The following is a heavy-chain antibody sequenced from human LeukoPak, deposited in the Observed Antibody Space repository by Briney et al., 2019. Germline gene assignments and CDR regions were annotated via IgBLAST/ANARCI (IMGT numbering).Heavy chain of an antibody. V-gene: IGHV3-33*01. CDR3: ARGKHYYDSSGYYYGDLLYYFDY. Sequence: GGSLRLSCAASGFTFSSYGMHWVRQAPGKGLEWVAVIWYDGSNKYYADSVKGRFTISRDNSKNTLYVQMNSLRAEDTAVYYCARGKHYYDSSGYYYGDLLYYFDYWGQGTLVTVSS. D-gene: IGHD3-22*01. CDR2: IWYDGSNK. J-gene: IGHJ4*02. CDR1: GFTFSSYG.